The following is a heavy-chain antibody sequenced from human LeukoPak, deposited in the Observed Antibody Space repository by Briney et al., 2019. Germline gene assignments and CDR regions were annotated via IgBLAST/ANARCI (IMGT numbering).Heavy chain of an antibody. V-gene: IGHV3-23*01. CDR1: GFTFSTIA. CDR3: AKAPGITGTTNYFDY. CDR2: ISGSGGST. D-gene: IGHD1-7*01. J-gene: IGHJ4*02. Sequence: QPGGSLRPSCAAPGFTFSTIAWSWDPQAQGKGLKWVSVISGSGGSTYYADSVKGRFTISRDNSKNTLYLQMNSLRAEDTAVYYCAKAPGITGTTNYFDYWGQGTLVTVSS.